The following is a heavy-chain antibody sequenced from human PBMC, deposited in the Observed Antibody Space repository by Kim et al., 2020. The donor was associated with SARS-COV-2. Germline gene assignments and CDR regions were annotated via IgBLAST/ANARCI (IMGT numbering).Heavy chain of an antibody. D-gene: IGHD2-15*01. CDR3: AKNRGYCSGGSFPDYFDY. CDR2: ISCDGGST. Sequence: GGSLRLSCAASGFTFNDYTMHWVRQAPGKGLEWVSLISCDGGSTYYADSVKGRFTISGDNSKNSLYLQMNSLRTEDTALYYCAKNRGYCSGGSFPDYFDYWG. J-gene: IGHJ4*01. CDR1: GFTFNDYT. V-gene: IGHV3-43*01.